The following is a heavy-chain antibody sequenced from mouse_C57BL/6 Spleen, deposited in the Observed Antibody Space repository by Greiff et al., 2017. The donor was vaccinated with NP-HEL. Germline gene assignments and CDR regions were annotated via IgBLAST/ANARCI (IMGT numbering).Heavy chain of an antibody. J-gene: IGHJ1*03. D-gene: IGHD1-1*01. CDR2: IRNKANGYTT. CDR3: ARYPFYYYGSSHWYFDV. CDR1: GFTFTDYY. V-gene: IGHV7-3*01. Sequence: EVQLVESGGGLVQPGGSLSLSCAASGFTFTDYYMSWVRQPPGKALEWLGFIRNKANGYTTEYSASVKGRFTISRDNSQSILYLQMNALRAEDSATYYCARYPFYYYGSSHWYFDVWGTGTTVTVSS.